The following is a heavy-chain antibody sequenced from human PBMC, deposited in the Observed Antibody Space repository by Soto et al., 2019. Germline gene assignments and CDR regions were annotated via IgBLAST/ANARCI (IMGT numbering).Heavy chain of an antibody. Sequence: GGSLRLSCAASGFNFSSYSMNWVRQAPGKGLEWVSYISSSSSTIYYADSVKGRFTISRDNSKNTLYLQMNSLRAEDTAVYYCAKYSYGTGTGNWGQGTLVTVSS. CDR1: GFNFSSYS. D-gene: IGHD1-1*01. CDR2: ISSSSSTI. CDR3: AKYSYGTGTGN. V-gene: IGHV3-48*01. J-gene: IGHJ4*02.